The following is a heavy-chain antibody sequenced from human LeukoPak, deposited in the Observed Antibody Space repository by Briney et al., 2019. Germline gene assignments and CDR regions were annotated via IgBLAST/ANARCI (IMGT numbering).Heavy chain of an antibody. Sequence: PSETLSLTCTVSGGSISSSSYYWGWIRQPPGKGLEWIGSIYYSGSTYYNPSLKSRVTISVDTSKNQFSLKLSSVTAADTAVYYCARDNYDFWSGPISGGGFDYWGQGTLVTVSS. CDR2: IYYSGST. D-gene: IGHD3-3*01. CDR3: ARDNYDFWSGPISGGGFDY. V-gene: IGHV4-39*07. J-gene: IGHJ4*02. CDR1: GGSISSSSYY.